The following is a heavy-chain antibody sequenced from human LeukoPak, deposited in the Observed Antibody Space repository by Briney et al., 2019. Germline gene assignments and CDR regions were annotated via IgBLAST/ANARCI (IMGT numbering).Heavy chain of an antibody. CDR1: GYTFTDCD. J-gene: IGHJ3*02. Sequence: ASVKVSCKASGYTFTDCDSNWVRQATGQGLEWMGWMNPNSGDTGYAQNFQGRVSITRNTSISTAYMELSSLRSEDTAVYYCARDMRGAAAADDAFHIWGQGTLVTVSS. CDR2: MNPNSGDT. V-gene: IGHV1-8*03. D-gene: IGHD6-13*01. CDR3: ARDMRGAAAADDAFHI.